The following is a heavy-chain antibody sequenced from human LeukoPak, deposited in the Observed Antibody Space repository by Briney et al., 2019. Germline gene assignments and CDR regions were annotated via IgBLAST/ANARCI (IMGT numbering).Heavy chain of an antibody. D-gene: IGHD6-13*01. CDR3: ARDLVYLVRPG. Sequence: KPGGSLRLSCAASGFTFSSYSMNWVRQAPGKGLEWVSSISSSSSYIYYADSVKGRFTISRDNAKNSLYLQMNRPRAEDTAVYYCARDLVYLVRPGWGQGTLVTVSS. CDR2: ISSSSSYI. CDR1: GFTFSSYS. V-gene: IGHV3-21*01. J-gene: IGHJ4*02.